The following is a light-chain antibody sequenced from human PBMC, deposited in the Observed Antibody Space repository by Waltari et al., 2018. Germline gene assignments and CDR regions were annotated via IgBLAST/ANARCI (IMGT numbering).Light chain of an antibody. Sequence: DIQLTQSPSFLSASVGDRVTNTCRASQGISSYLAWYQQKPGKAPKLLIYAASTLQSGVPSRFSGSGSGTEFTLTISSLQPEDFATYYCQQLNSYLLFGPGTKVDIK. V-gene: IGKV1-9*01. CDR1: QGISSY. CDR3: QQLNSYLL. CDR2: AAS. J-gene: IGKJ3*01.